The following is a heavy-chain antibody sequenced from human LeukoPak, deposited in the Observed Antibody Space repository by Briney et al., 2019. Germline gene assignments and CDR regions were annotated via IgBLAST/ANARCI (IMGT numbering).Heavy chain of an antibody. J-gene: IGHJ4*02. Sequence: ASVKVSCKVSGYTLSELSMHWVRQSPGKGLEWMGGFDVAETDTIYAQKFQGGVTMTEDTSTDTAYMELNSLSSEDTAVYYCSSSGVEEWQGLHFWGQGTLVTVSS. V-gene: IGHV1-24*01. D-gene: IGHD3-3*01. CDR1: GYTLSELS. CDR3: SSSGVEEWQGLHF. CDR2: FDVAETDT.